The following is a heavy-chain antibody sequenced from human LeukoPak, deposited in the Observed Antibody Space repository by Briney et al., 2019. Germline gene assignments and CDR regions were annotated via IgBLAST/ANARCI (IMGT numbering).Heavy chain of an antibody. J-gene: IGHJ1*01. CDR2: INPNSGGT. D-gene: IGHD3-22*01. Sequence: GASVKVSCKASGYAFTGYYMHWVRQAPGQGLEWMGWINPNSGGTNYAQKFQGRVTMTRDTSISTAYMELSRLRSDDTAVYYCARYYYDSSGSSPSTIAEYFQHWGQGTLVTVSS. CDR3: ARYYYDSSGSSPSTIAEYFQH. CDR1: GYAFTGYY. V-gene: IGHV1-2*02.